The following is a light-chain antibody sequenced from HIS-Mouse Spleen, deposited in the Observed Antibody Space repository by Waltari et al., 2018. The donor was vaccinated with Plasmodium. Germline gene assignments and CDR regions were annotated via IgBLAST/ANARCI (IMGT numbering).Light chain of an antibody. CDR3: SSYTSSSTLV. J-gene: IGLJ2*01. CDR2: DVS. Sequence: QSALTQPASVSGSPGPSITISCTGTRSDAGGYNYVSWYQQHPGKAPKLMIYDVSNRPSGVSNRFSGSKSGNTASLTISGLQAEDEADYYCSSYTSSSTLVFGGGTKLTVL. CDR1: RSDAGGYNY. V-gene: IGLV2-14*03.